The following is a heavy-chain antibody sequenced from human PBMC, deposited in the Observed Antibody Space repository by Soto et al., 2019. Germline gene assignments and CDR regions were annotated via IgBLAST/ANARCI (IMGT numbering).Heavy chain of an antibody. CDR2: TYYGAKWYN. CDR3: ARDLSEALAPFDY. D-gene: IGHD6-6*01. J-gene: IGHJ4*02. Sequence: SPTLSRPCAISGDSVSSNSAAWNWIRQSPSRGVEWLGRTYYGAKWYNDYAVSVKSRITINPDTSKNQFSLQLNSVTPEDPALYSCARDLSEALAPFDYWGQGTLVTVSS. V-gene: IGHV6-1*01. CDR1: GDSVSSNSAA.